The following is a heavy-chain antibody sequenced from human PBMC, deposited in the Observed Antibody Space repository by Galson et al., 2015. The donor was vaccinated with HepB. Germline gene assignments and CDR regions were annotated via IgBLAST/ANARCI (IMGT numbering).Heavy chain of an antibody. CDR1: GDSISSDSW. CDR3: ARAKEGRGYFDY. Sequence: LSLTCAVSGDSISSDSWWSWVRQPPGEGLEWIGEIYHSGSTNYKPSLKSRVTISVDKSKNHFSLKLTFVTAADTVVYYCARAKEGRGYFDYWGQGTLVTVSS. V-gene: IGHV4-4*02. D-gene: IGHD3-10*01. J-gene: IGHJ4*02. CDR2: IYHSGST.